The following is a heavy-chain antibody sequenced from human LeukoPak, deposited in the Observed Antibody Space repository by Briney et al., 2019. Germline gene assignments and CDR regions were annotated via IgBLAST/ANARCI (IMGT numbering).Heavy chain of an antibody. V-gene: IGHV3-33*01. CDR3: ARDLRPYYDSGSYMDY. Sequence: GGSLRLSCAASGFTFSSYGMHWVRQAPGKGLGWVAVIWYDGSYKYYADSVKGRFTISRDNSKNTLYLQMNSLRAEDTAVYYCARDLRPYYDSGSYMDYWGQGTLVTVSS. CDR1: GFTFSSYG. D-gene: IGHD3-10*01. J-gene: IGHJ4*02. CDR2: IWYDGSYK.